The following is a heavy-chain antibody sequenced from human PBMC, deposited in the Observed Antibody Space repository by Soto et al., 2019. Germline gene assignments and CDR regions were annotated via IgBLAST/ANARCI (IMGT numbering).Heavy chain of an antibody. J-gene: IGHJ6*02. Sequence: GGSLRLSCAASGFTFSGSAMHWVRQASGKGLEWVGRIRSKANSYATAYAASVKGRFTISRDDSKNTAYLQMNSLKTEDTAVYYCTSSSQYCSSTSCYYYYYYGMDVWGQGTTVTVSS. CDR3: TSSSQYCSSTSCYYYYYYGMDV. CDR1: GFTFSGSA. V-gene: IGHV3-73*01. CDR2: IRSKANSYAT. D-gene: IGHD2-2*01.